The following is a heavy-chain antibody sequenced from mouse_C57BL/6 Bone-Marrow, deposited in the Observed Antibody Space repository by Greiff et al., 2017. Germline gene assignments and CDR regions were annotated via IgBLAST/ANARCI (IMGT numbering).Heavy chain of an antibody. CDR1: GYTFTSYW. J-gene: IGHJ3*01. V-gene: IGHV1-61*01. D-gene: IGHD1-1*01. Sequence: QVQLQQPGAELVRPGSSVKLSCKASGYTFTSYWMDWVKQRPGQGLEWIGNIYPSDSETHYNQKFKDKATLTVDKSSSTAYMQLSSLTSEDSAVCYSARSTLRDWFADWGQGTLVTVSA. CDR3: ARSTLRDWFAD. CDR2: IYPSDSET.